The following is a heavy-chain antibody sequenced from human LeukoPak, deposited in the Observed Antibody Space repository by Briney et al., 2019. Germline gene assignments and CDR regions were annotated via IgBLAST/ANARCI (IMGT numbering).Heavy chain of an antibody. CDR2: IIPIFGTA. J-gene: IGHJ6*03. D-gene: IGHD6-6*01. Sequence: ASVKVSCKASGGTFSSCAISWVRQAPGQGLEWMGGIIPIFGTANYAQKFQGRVTITTDESTSTAYMELSSLRSEDTAVYYCANLNSSSLGYYYYYYMDVWGKGTTVTVSS. CDR3: ANLNSSSLGYYYYYYMDV. CDR1: GGTFSSCA. V-gene: IGHV1-69*05.